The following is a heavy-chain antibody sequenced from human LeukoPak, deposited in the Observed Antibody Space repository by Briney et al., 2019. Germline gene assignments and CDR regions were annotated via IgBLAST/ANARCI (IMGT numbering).Heavy chain of an antibody. V-gene: IGHV5-10-1*01. CDR2: IDPSDSYT. CDR1: VYSFTSYW. D-gene: IGHD3-22*01. CDR3: ARSPDSSGYYSWTLFDY. Sequence: GESLKISCKGSVYSFTSYWISWVRQMPRKGLEWMGRIDPSDSYTNYSPSLQGHVTISADKSISTAYLQWSSLKASDTAMFYCARSPDSSGYYSWTLFDYWGQGTLVTVSS. J-gene: IGHJ4*02.